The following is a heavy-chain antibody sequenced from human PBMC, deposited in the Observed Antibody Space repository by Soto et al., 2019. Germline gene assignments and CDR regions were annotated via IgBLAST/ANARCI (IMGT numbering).Heavy chain of an antibody. D-gene: IGHD6-13*01. CDR2: ISSSSSYI. CDR3: ARDLQLATPNLDYYGMDV. CDR1: GFTFSSYS. V-gene: IGHV3-21*01. J-gene: IGHJ6*02. Sequence: PGGSLRLSCAASGFTFSSYSMNWVRQAPGKGLEWVSSISSSSSYIYYADSVKGRFTISRDNAKNSLYLQMNSLRAEDTAVYYCARDLQLATPNLDYYGMDVWGQGTTVTVSS.